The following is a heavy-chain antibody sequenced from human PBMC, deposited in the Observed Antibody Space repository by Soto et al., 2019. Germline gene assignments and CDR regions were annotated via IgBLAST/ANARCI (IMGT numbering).Heavy chain of an antibody. J-gene: IGHJ6*02. CDR3: ARAGSSWSNYYYYYGMDV. Sequence: VGSLRLSCAASGFTFSSSAMHWVRQAPGKGLEWVAVISYDGSNKYYADSVKGRFTISRDNSKNTLYLQMNSLRAEDTAVYYCARAGSSWSNYYYYYGMDVWGQGTTVTVSS. D-gene: IGHD6-13*01. V-gene: IGHV3-30-3*01. CDR2: ISYDGSNK. CDR1: GFTFSSSA.